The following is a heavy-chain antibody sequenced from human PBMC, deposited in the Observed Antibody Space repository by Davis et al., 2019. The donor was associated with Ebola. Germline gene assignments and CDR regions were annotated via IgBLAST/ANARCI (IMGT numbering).Heavy chain of an antibody. V-gene: IGHV4-4*07. CDR2: IYTSGST. D-gene: IGHD5-12*01. Sequence: SETLSLTCSVSGGSIRTYYWSWIRQPAGKGLEWIGRIYTSGSTNYNPSLKSRVTMSVDTSKNQFSLKLSSVTAADTAFYYCARGMPLASQINLDYWGQGTLVTVSS. CDR1: GGSIRTYY. J-gene: IGHJ4*02. CDR3: ARGMPLASQINLDY.